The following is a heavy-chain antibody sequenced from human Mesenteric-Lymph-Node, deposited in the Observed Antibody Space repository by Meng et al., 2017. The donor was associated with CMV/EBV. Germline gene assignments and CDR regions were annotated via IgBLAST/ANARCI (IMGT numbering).Heavy chain of an antibody. D-gene: IGHD3-22*01. Sequence: GESLKISCAASGFTFSRFWMTWVRQAPGKGLEWVANIKEDGSERSHVDSVKGRFTVSRDNAKNTLYLQMNSLRADDTAVYYCARVGHYYDSSGYYHPGAFDVWGQGTMVTVSS. CDR1: GFTFSRFW. CDR3: ARVGHYYDSSGYYHPGAFDV. J-gene: IGHJ3*01. CDR2: IKEDGSER. V-gene: IGHV3-7*01.